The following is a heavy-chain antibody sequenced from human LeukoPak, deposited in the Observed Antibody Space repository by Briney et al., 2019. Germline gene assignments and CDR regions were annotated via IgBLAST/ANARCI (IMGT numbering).Heavy chain of an antibody. Sequence: AGGSLRLSCAASGFTFSSYAMHWVRQAPGKGLEWVAVISYDGRNKYYADSVKGRFSISRDNSKSTLYLQMNSLRVEDTAVYYCARDGYDLDTPMVSTIFDYWGQGTLVTLSS. D-gene: IGHD5-18*01. CDR3: ARDGYDLDTPMVSTIFDY. V-gene: IGHV3-30*04. CDR1: GFTFSSYA. CDR2: ISYDGRNK. J-gene: IGHJ4*02.